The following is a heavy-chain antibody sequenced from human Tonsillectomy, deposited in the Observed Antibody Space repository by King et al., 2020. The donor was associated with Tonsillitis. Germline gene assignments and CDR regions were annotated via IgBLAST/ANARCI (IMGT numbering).Heavy chain of an antibody. CDR2: ISGSDGST. D-gene: IGHD1-26*01. CDR1: GFTFSNYA. V-gene: IGHV3-23*04. J-gene: IGHJ6*02. CDR3: AKDPLSGSYRAYYYYGMDV. Sequence: VQLVESGGGLVQPGGSLRLSCAASGFTFSNYAMNWVRQAPGKGLEWVSAISGSDGSTYYADSVKGRFTISRDNSKNTLYLQMNSLRAEDTAVYYCAKDPLSGSYRAYYYYGMDVWGQGTTVTVSS.